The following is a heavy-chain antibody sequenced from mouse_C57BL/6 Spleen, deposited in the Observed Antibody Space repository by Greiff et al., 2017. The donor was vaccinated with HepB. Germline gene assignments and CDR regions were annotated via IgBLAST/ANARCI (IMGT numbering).Heavy chain of an antibody. Sequence: EVQVVESGGGLVKPGGSLKLSCAASGFTFSSYTMSWVRQTPEKRLEWVATISGGGGNTYYPDSVKGRFTISRDNAKNTLYLQMSSLRSEDTALYYCASITTVVATGPLAYWGQGTLVTVSA. CDR2: ISGGGGNT. J-gene: IGHJ3*01. D-gene: IGHD1-1*01. CDR1: GFTFSSYT. CDR3: ASITTVVATGPLAY. V-gene: IGHV5-9*01.